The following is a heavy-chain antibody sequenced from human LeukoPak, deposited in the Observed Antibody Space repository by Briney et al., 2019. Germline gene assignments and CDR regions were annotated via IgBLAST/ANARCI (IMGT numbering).Heavy chain of an antibody. Sequence: GGSLRLSCAASGFTLGSYMMSWVRQAPAKGLEWVSTITSGGSIYYADSVRGRFTISRDNSKNTLYLQMNSLRAEDTAVYYCAKRPDYDSSGHPFEYWGQGTLVTVSS. J-gene: IGHJ4*02. V-gene: IGHV3-23*01. CDR3: AKRPDYDSSGHPFEY. CDR2: ITSGGSI. CDR1: GFTLGSYM. D-gene: IGHD3-22*01.